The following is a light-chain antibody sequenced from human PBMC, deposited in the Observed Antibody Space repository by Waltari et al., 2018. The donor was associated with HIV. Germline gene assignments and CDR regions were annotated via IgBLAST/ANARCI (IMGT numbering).Light chain of an antibody. CDR1: NSNLGNNF. V-gene: IGLV1-51*01. Sequence: QSILTQPPSVSAAPGQKVPISCSGDNSNLGNNFVSWYQQVPGRAPRLLIYDNEKRPSGIPDRFSASKAGVSATLGIAGLQIVDEADYYCGTWDSSLSLYVFGPGTTVAVL. CDR2: DNE. J-gene: IGLJ1*01. CDR3: GTWDSSLSLYV.